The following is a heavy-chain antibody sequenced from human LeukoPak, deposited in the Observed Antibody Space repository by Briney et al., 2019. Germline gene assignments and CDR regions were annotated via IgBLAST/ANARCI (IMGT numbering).Heavy chain of an antibody. V-gene: IGHV1-18*01. Sequence: ASVKVSCKASGYTFTSYGISWVRQAPGQGLEWMGWISAYNGNTNYAQKLQGRVTMTTDTSTSTAYMELKSLRSDDTAVYYCVWGDYYDSSGYYYDWGQGTLVTVSS. CDR3: VWGDYYDSSGYYYD. J-gene: IGHJ4*02. D-gene: IGHD3-22*01. CDR2: ISAYNGNT. CDR1: GYTFTSYG.